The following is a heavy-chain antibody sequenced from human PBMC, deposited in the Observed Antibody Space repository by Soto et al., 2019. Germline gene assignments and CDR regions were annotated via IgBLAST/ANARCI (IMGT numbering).Heavy chain of an antibody. CDR1: GFIFSSDG. CDR2: ISNDGSNK. CDR3: AANPQAPPCGGDCYSDY. Sequence: QVQLVESGGGVVQPGRSLRLSCAASGFIFSSDGMHWVRQAPGKGLEWVAFISNDGSNKYYADSVEGRFTISRDNSKNTLYLPMNSLRAEDTAVYSCAANPQAPPCGGDCYSDYWGQGTLVTVSS. J-gene: IGHJ4*02. D-gene: IGHD2-21*02. V-gene: IGHV3-30*03.